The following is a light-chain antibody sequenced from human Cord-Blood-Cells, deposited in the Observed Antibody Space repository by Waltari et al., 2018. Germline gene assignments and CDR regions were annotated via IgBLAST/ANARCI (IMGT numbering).Light chain of an antibody. V-gene: IGLV1-44*01. CDR3: AAWDDSLNGPV. CDR1: SSHIASNT. J-gene: IGLJ3*02. CDR2: SNN. Sequence: QSVLTQPPSASGTPGQRVTISCSGSSSHIASNTLNWYQHLPGTAPKLLIYSNNQRPSGVPDRFSGSKSGTSASLAISGLQSEDEADYYCAAWDDSLNGPVFGGGTKLTVL.